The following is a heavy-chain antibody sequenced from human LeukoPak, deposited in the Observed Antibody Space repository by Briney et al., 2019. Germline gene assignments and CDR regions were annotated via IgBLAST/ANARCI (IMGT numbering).Heavy chain of an antibody. CDR3: ARESGVARGFDFVGY. D-gene: IGHD3-10*01. CDR1: GYTFTSYG. CDR2: ISAYNGNT. V-gene: IGHV1-18*01. Sequence: ASVKVSCKASGYTFTSYGISWVRQAPGQGLEWMGWISAYNGNTNHAQKLQGRITMTTDTSTSTAYMELRSLRSDDTAVYSCARESGVARGFDFVGYWGQGTLVTVSS. J-gene: IGHJ4*02.